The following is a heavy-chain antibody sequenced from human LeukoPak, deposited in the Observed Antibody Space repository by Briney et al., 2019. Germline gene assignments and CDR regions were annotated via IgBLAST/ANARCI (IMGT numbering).Heavy chain of an antibody. CDR1: GFTFSSYE. CDR2: ISHSGSTI. J-gene: IGHJ4*02. Sequence: GGSLRLSCAASGFTFSSYEMNWVRQAPGKGLEWVSYISHSGSTIYYADSVKGRFTISRDNAKNSLFPQMNSLRAEDTAIYYCARRNYADYWGQGTLVTVSS. V-gene: IGHV3-48*03. CDR3: ARRNYADY.